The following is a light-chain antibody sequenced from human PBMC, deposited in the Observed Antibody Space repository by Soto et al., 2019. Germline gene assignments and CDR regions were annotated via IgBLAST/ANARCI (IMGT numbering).Light chain of an antibody. CDR2: DAS. CDR3: QQRSNWPPYT. V-gene: IGKV3-11*01. CDR1: QSVSSY. Sequence: EIVLTQSPATLSLSPGERATLSCRASQSVSSYLAWYQQKPGQAPRLLIYDASNRDTGIPARFSGSGSGTDLTLTISTLEAEEFAVYCCQQRSNWPPYTLGQGTKLESK. J-gene: IGKJ2*01.